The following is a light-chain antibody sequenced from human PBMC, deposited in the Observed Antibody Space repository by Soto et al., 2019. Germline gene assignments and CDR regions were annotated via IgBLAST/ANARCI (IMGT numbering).Light chain of an antibody. CDR3: YSYHSGNVV. Sequence: NFMLTQPHSVSESPGKTVTISCTRSSGSIARNYVQWYQQRPGSAPTPVIYEDNERPSGVPDRFSGSIDSSSISASLTICGLKTDDEADYYCYSYHSGNVVFGGGTKLTVL. J-gene: IGLJ2*01. CDR1: SGSIARNY. V-gene: IGLV6-57*04. CDR2: EDN.